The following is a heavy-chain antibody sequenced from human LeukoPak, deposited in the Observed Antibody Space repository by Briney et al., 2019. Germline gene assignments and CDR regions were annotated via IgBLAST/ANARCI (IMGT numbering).Heavy chain of an antibody. CDR1: GVSISSSEW. CDR3: PRHRLTDGLMD. V-gene: IGHV4-4*02. CDR2: IHRDGRT. Sequence: SGTLSLTCAVSGVSISSSEWWIWVRQPPGQGLEWIGEIHRDGRTRYNPSLKSRVTMSMDYSKNQFSLSVTSVTAADTAIYYCPRHRLTDGLMDWGQGTLVTVSS. J-gene: IGHJ4*02. D-gene: IGHD3-9*01.